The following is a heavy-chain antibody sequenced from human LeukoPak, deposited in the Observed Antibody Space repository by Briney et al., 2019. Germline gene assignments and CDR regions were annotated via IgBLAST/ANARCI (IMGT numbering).Heavy chain of an antibody. CDR3: ARGRDDVWSGYIPGWFDP. V-gene: IGHV4-31*03. CDR1: GGSISSDGYY. Sequence: PSQTLSLTCTVSGGSISSDGYYWIWNRPRPGKGLKWLGYIYYSRTTNYHPALKSRVTISVDTSKNQFSLKLSSVTAADTAVYYWARGRDDVWSGYIPGWFDPWGQGTLVTVSS. D-gene: IGHD3-3*01. J-gene: IGHJ5*02. CDR2: IYYSRTT.